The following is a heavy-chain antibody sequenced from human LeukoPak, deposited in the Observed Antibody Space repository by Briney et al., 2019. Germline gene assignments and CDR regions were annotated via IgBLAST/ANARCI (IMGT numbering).Heavy chain of an antibody. J-gene: IGHJ4*02. D-gene: IGHD4-17*01. V-gene: IGHV3-53*01. CDR1: GFTVSSNY. CDR2: IYSGGTT. Sequence: GGSLRLSCAASGFTVSSNYMSWVRQAPGKGLEWVSLIYSGGTTYYADSVKGRFTISRDNSKNTLYLQMNSLRAEDTAVHYCARAAGYGDPFDYWGQGTLVTVSS. CDR3: ARAAGYGDPFDY.